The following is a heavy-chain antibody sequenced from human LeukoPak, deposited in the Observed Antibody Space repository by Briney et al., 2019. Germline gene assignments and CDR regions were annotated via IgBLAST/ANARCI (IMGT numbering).Heavy chain of an antibody. J-gene: IGHJ4*02. D-gene: IGHD3-22*01. CDR2: AQGDGRLQ. CDR1: GFSFSTYG. V-gene: IGHV3-30*02. CDR3: ATGGGFYYGH. Sequence: GGSLRLSCAASGFSFSTYGMHWVRQAPGKGLEWVAAAQGDGRLQYYADSVKGRFTISKDISKSTLYVQMNSLRAEDTAVYYCATGGGFYYGHWGQGTLVTVSS.